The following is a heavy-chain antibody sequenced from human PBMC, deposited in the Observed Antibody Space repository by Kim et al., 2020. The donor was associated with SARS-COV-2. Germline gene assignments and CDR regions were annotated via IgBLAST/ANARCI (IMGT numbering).Heavy chain of an antibody. CDR2: IYHSGST. D-gene: IGHD2-2*01. V-gene: IGHV4-38-2*02. J-gene: IGHJ6*01. CDR1: GYSVSSGYY. Sequence: SETLSLTCTVSGYSVSSGYYWGWIRQHPGKGLQWIVSIYHSGSTYYNPSLKRRATISEDTSKNQFSLKLSSVTAADTAVYYCARDRSTTLFVASYYFGMDVGGQGTTVTVSS. CDR3: ARDRSTTLFVASYYFGMDV.